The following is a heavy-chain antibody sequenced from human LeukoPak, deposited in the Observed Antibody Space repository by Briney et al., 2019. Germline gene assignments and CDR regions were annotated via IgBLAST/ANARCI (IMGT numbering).Heavy chain of an antibody. CDR1: GYTFTSYD. Sequence: ASVKVSCKASGYTFTSYDINWVRQATGQGLEWMGWMNPNSGNTGYAQKFQGRVTMTRNTSISTAYMELSSLRSEDTAVYYCARAITMIVVATMDTWGQGTLVTVSS. CDR2: MNPNSGNT. D-gene: IGHD3-22*01. CDR3: ARAITMIVVATMDT. V-gene: IGHV1-8*01. J-gene: IGHJ5*02.